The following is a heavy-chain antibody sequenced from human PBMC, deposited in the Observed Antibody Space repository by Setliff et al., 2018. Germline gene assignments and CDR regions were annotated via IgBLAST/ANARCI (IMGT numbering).Heavy chain of an antibody. V-gene: IGHV3-23*03. J-gene: IGHJ4*02. CDR3: AKPRVELRWGFES. CDR1: GFTFKTYA. CDR2: IYSGDRST. D-gene: IGHD1-7*01. Sequence: PGESLKISCDASGFTFKTYAMSWVRQAPGKGLEWVSTIYSGDRSTFYTDSVKGRFIIYRDSSKNTLYMQMNSLRAEDTAVYYCAKPRVELRWGFESWGQGTLVTVSS.